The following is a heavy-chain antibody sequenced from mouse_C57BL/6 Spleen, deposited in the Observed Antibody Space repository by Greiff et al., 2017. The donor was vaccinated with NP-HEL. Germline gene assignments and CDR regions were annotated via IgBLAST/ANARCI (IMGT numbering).Heavy chain of an antibody. J-gene: IGHJ4*01. Sequence: VQLQQPGAELVMPGASVKLSCTASGYTFTSYWMHWVKQRPGQGLEWIGEIDPADSDTNYNQKFKGKSTLTADKSSSTAYMQLSSLTSEDSAVYYCARSSRQLRPLYAMDYWGQGTSVTVSS. D-gene: IGHD3-2*02. V-gene: IGHV1-69*01. CDR2: IDPADSDT. CDR3: ARSSRQLRPLYAMDY. CDR1: GYTFTSYW.